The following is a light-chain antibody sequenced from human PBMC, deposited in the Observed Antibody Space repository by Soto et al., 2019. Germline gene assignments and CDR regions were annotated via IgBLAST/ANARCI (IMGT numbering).Light chain of an antibody. CDR2: DVS. J-gene: IGKJ1*01. Sequence: DIQMTQSPSTLSASVGARVTITCRASQSTSSSLAWYQQKPGKAPKVLIYDVSILESGVPSRFSGSGSGTEFTLTISNLQPHAFATYYGQHYHIYSWTFGNGTKVEIK. CDR1: QSTSSS. V-gene: IGKV1-5*01. CDR3: QHYHIYSWT.